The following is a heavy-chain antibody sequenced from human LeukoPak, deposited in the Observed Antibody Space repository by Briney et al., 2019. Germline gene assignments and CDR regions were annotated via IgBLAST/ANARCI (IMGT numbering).Heavy chain of an antibody. CDR1: GYSLTTYY. Sequence: SVKVSCKASGYSLTTYYMHWVRQAPGQGLEWMGGIIPIFGTANYAQKFQGRVTITADESTSTAYMELSSLRSEDTAVYYCARDSSSWDFDYWGQGTLVTVSS. D-gene: IGHD6-13*01. CDR2: IIPIFGTA. J-gene: IGHJ4*02. V-gene: IGHV1-69*13. CDR3: ARDSSSWDFDY.